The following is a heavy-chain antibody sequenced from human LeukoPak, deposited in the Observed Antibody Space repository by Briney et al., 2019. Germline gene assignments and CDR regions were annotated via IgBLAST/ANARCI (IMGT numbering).Heavy chain of an antibody. CDR3: AKEGTAMTNHACYMDV. CDR1: GFTFSSYG. V-gene: IGHV3-30*02. D-gene: IGHD5-18*01. Sequence: PGGSLRLSCAASGFTFSSYGMHWVRQAPGKGLEWVAFIRYDGSNKYYADSVKGRFTISRDNSKNTLYLQMSSLRAEDTAVYYCAKEGTAMTNHACYMDVWGKGTTVTVSS. CDR2: IRYDGSNK. J-gene: IGHJ6*03.